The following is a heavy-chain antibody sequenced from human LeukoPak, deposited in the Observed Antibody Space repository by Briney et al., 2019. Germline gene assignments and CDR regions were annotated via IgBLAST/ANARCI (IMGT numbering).Heavy chain of an antibody. J-gene: IGHJ5*02. D-gene: IGHD3-10*01. V-gene: IGHV1-69*13. CDR1: GGTFSSYA. Sequence: ASVKVSCKASGGTFSSYAISWVRQAPGQGLEWMGGIIPIFGTANYAQKFQGRVTITADESTSTAYMELSSLRSEDTAVYYCAVLSHLDYYGSGEKNWFDPWGQGTLVTVSS. CDR3: AVLSHLDYYGSGEKNWFDP. CDR2: IIPIFGTA.